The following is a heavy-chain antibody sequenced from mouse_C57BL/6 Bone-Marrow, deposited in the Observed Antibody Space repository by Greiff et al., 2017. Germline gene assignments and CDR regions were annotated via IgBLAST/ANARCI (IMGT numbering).Heavy chain of an antibody. CDR1: GYSITSGYY. V-gene: IGHV3-6*01. J-gene: IGHJ4*01. Sequence: ESGPGLVKPSQSLSLPCSVTGYSITSGYYWNWIRQFPGNKLEWMGYISYDGSNNYNPSLKNRISITRDTSKNQFFLKLNSVTTEDTATYYCAREGYYYAMDYWGQGTSVTVSS. CDR3: AREGYYYAMDY. CDR2: ISYDGSN.